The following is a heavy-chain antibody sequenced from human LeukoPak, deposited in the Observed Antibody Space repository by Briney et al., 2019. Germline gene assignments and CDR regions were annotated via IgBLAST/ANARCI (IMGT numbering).Heavy chain of an antibody. CDR2: ISTSSSYI. J-gene: IGHJ3*02. CDR1: GFTFSSYS. V-gene: IGHV3-21*01. Sequence: KPGGSLRLSCAASGFTFSSYSMNWVRQAPGKGLEWVSSISTSSSYIYYADSVKGRFTISRDNAKNSLYLQMNSLRAEDTSVYYCARDFTDRDAFDMWGQGTMVTVSS. CDR3: ARDFTDRDAFDM.